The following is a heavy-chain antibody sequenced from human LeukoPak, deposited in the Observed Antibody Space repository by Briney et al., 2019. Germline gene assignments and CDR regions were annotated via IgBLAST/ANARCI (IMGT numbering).Heavy chain of an antibody. J-gene: IGHJ4*02. D-gene: IGHD2-15*01. CDR3: ARTRPLDCGGGSCYSGPFDY. CDR2: INHSGST. CDR1: GGSFSGYY. V-gene: IGHV4-34*01. Sequence: PSETLSLTCAVYGGSFSGYYWSWIRQPPGKGLEWIGEINHSGSTNYNPSLKSRVTISVDTSKNQFSLKLSSVTAADTAVYYCARTRPLDCGGGSCYSGPFDYWGQGTLVTVSS.